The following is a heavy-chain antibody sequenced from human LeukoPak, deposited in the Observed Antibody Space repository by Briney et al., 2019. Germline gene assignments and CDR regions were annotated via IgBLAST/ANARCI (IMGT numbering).Heavy chain of an antibody. CDR1: GYTFTSYD. CDR2: MNPNSGNT. D-gene: IGHD3-22*01. Sequence: ASVKVSCKASGYTFTSYDINWVRQATGQGLEWMGWMNPNSGNTGYAQKFQGRVTMTRNTSISTAYMELSSLRSDDTAVYYCARGLNYYDSSGYYYPGYYYYYMDVWGKGTTVTISS. J-gene: IGHJ6*03. V-gene: IGHV1-8*01. CDR3: ARGLNYYDSSGYYYPGYYYYYMDV.